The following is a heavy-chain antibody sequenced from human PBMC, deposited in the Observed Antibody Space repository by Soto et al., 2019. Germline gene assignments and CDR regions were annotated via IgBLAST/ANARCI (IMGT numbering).Heavy chain of an antibody. CDR1: GGSISSNY. CDR3: ARYRREAVAGYTLDN. Sequence: PSETLSLTCTVSGGSISSNYWTWIRQPPGKGLEWIGYVYNSGSTNYNPSLKSRVTISEDTSKSQFSLKVNSMTAADTAVYYCARYRREAVAGYTLDNCGQVILVTVSS. V-gene: IGHV4-59*01. CDR2: VYNSGST. J-gene: IGHJ4*02. D-gene: IGHD6-13*01.